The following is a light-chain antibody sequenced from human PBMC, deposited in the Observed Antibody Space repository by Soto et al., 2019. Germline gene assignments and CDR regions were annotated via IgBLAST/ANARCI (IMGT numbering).Light chain of an antibody. V-gene: IGKV3D-20*02. CDR2: GAS. J-gene: IGKJ3*01. CDR1: QSVYNSY. CDR3: QHRSNWPLFT. Sequence: EIVLTQSPGTLSLSPGERATLSCRASQSVYNSYLAWYQQKPGLAPRLLIYGASTRATGIPARFSGSGSGTDFTLTISSLEPEDFAVYYCQHRSNWPLFTFGPGTKVDIK.